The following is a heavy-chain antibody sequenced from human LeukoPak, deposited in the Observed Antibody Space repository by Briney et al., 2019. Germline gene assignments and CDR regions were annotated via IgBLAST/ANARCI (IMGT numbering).Heavy chain of an antibody. V-gene: IGHV3-48*03. Sequence: GGSLRLSCAASGFTFSSYEMNWVRQAPGKGLEWVSYISSSGSTIYYADSVKGRFTISRDNAKNSLYLQMNSLRAEDTAVYYCEREVREYSYGPNWFDPWGQGTLVTVSS. J-gene: IGHJ5*02. D-gene: IGHD5-18*01. CDR3: EREVREYSYGPNWFDP. CDR2: ISSSGSTI. CDR1: GFTFSSYE.